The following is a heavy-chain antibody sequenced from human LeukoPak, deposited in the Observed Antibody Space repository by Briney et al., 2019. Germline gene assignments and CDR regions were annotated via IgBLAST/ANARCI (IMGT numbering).Heavy chain of an antibody. Sequence: EGSLRLSCAASGFTFSSYGMHWVRQAPGKGLEWVAFIRYDGSNKYYADSVKGRFTISRDNSKNTLYLQMNSLRAEDTAVYYCARAGNYRFDYWGQGTLVTVSS. CDR3: ARAGNYRFDY. V-gene: IGHV3-30*02. J-gene: IGHJ4*02. D-gene: IGHD1-7*01. CDR1: GFTFSSYG. CDR2: IRYDGSNK.